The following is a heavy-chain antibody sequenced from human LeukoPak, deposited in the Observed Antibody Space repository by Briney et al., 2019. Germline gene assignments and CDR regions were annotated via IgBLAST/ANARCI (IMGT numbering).Heavy chain of an antibody. D-gene: IGHD3-10*01. V-gene: IGHV3-23*01. CDR3: ARGLSGTYFALDY. Sequence: GRCLRLSYAASGFTFSIYAMNWVRQAPGKGLVWVSGTSGSGSSTYYADSVKGRFTISRDNSKNTLSLQMNSLRAEDTAVYYCARGLSGTYFALDYWGQGTRVTVSS. CDR1: GFTFSIYA. CDR2: TSGSGSST. J-gene: IGHJ4*02.